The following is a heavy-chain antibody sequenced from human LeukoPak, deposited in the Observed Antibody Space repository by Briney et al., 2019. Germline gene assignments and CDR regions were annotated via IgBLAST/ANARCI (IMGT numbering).Heavy chain of an antibody. CDR1: GGSISTNY. Sequence: SETLSLTCPISGGSISTNYWGWIRQPPGKGLEWIGSIYYSGSTYYNPSLKSRVTISVDTSKNQFSLKLSSVTAADTAVYYCAREPPYYGDYGGVIYWGQGTLVTVSS. CDR2: IYYSGST. CDR3: AREPPYYGDYGGVIY. V-gene: IGHV4-39*07. D-gene: IGHD4-17*01. J-gene: IGHJ4*02.